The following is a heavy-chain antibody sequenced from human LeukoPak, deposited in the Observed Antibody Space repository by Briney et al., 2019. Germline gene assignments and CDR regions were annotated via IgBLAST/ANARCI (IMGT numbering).Heavy chain of an antibody. Sequence: GGSLRLSCAASGFTFNSYAMSWVRQAPGKGLEWVSAISGSGDSTYFAASVKGRFTISRDNSKNTLYLQMNSLRAEDTAVYYCAKAGGLMVYARELIDQWGQGTLVTVPS. J-gene: IGHJ4*02. CDR3: AKAGGLMVYARELIDQ. CDR1: GFTFNSYA. V-gene: IGHV3-23*01. CDR2: ISGSGDST. D-gene: IGHD2-8*01.